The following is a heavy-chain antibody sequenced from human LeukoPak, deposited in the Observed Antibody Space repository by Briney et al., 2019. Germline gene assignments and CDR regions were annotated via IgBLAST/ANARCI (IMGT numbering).Heavy chain of an antibody. D-gene: IGHD2-15*01. CDR1: GFTFSSYA. CDR3: ARNPIGYCSGGSCKHPYYFDY. Sequence: GGSLRLSCAASGFTFSSYAMSWVRQAPGKGLEWVSAISGSGGSTYYADSVKGRFTISRDNSKNTLYLQMNSLRAEDTAVYYCARNPIGYCSGGSCKHPYYFDYWGQGTLVTVSS. J-gene: IGHJ4*02. CDR2: ISGSGGST. V-gene: IGHV3-23*01.